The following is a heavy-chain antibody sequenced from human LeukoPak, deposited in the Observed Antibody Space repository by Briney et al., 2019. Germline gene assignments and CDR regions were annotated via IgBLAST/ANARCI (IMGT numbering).Heavy chain of an antibody. D-gene: IGHD3-22*01. CDR3: AKDSGGYYDSSGYYPGDY. CDR2: ISGSGGST. J-gene: IGHJ4*02. Sequence: QPGGSLRLSCSASGFPFSSYAMRWVRQAPGKGLEWVSAISGSGGSTYYADSVKGRFTISRDNSKTTLYLQMNSLRAEDTAVYYCAKDSGGYYDSSGYYPGDYWGQGTLVTVSS. V-gene: IGHV3-23*01. CDR1: GFPFSSYA.